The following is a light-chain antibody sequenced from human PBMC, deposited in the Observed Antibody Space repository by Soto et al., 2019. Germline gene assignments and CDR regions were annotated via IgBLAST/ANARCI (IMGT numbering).Light chain of an antibody. J-gene: IGKJ4*01. CDR3: QQYHTWPVT. CDR1: QGINRK. Sequence: IVMTQSPATLSVSPGERVTFSCRASQGINRKLAWYQHKAGQATRLRISGASTGATGIPARFSGSRSGAEFPLTINSLQSEDSAVYYCQQYHTWPVTFGGGTKVEI. V-gene: IGKV3-15*01. CDR2: GAS.